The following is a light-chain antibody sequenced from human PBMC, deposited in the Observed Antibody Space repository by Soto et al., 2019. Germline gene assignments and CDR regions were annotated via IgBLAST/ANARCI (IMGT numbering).Light chain of an antibody. J-gene: IGKJ4*01. CDR2: GAS. CDR3: QQSYSMPLA. V-gene: IGKV1-39*01. Sequence: TQSPATLSASVGDRVTITCRARQSISSSLNWYQQTPGKAPRLLIYGASSLQSGVPSRFSGSGSGTDFTLTISSLQPEDFVSYYCQQSYSMPLAFGGGTKVDIK. CDR1: QSISSS.